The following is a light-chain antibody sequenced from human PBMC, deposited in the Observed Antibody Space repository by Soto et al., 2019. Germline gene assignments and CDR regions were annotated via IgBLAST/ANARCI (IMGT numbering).Light chain of an antibody. CDR3: QQFSSYPLT. J-gene: IGKJ4*01. V-gene: IGKV3-11*01. Sequence: EIVLTQSPGTLSLSPGERATLSCRASESVTDYLAWYQQKPGQAPRLLVYDVSNRAAGIPTRFSGGGSGTDFTLTISRLEPEDFAVYYCQQFSSYPLTFGGGTKVDI. CDR1: ESVTDY. CDR2: DVS.